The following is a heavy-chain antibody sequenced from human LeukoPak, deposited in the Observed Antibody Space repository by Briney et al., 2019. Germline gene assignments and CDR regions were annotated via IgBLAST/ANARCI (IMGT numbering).Heavy chain of an antibody. D-gene: IGHD6-13*01. CDR3: ARVSLRVRTAAVLGY. J-gene: IGHJ4*02. CDR2: INPNSGGT. Sequence: ASVKVSCKASGYTLTGYYMHWVRQAPGQGLEWMGRINPNSGGTNYAQKFQGRVTMTRDTSISTAYMELSRLRSDDTAVYYCARVSLRVRTAAVLGYWGQGTLVTVSS. V-gene: IGHV1-2*06. CDR1: GYTLTGYY.